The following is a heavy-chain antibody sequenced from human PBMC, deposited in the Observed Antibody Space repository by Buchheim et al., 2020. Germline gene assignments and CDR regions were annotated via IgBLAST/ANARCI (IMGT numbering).Heavy chain of an antibody. J-gene: IGHJ4*02. V-gene: IGHV3-74*01. CDR3: ARDIIWSGVFDY. D-gene: IGHD3-3*01. Sequence: EVQLLESGGGLVQPGGSLRLSCAASGFTFSSYAMSWVRQAPGKGLVWVSRINSVGSSTSYADSVKGRSTISRDNAKKTLYLQMNSLRAEDTAVYYCARDIIWSGVFDYWGQGTL. CDR1: GFTFSSYA. CDR2: INSVGSST.